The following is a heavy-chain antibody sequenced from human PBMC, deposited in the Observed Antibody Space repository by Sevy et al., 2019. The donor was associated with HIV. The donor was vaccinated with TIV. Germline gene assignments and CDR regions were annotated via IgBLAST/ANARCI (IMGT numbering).Heavy chain of an antibody. J-gene: IGHJ4*02. CDR1: GFTFSSYG. D-gene: IGHD3-3*01. CDR3: AKDGGYDIWSGGASYFDY. Sequence: GGSLRLSCAASGFTFSSYGMHWVRQAPGKGLEWVAFIRYDGSNKYYADSVKGRFTISRDNSKNTLYLQMNSLRAEDTAVYYCAKDGGYDIWSGGASYFDYWGQGALVTVSS. CDR2: IRYDGSNK. V-gene: IGHV3-30*02.